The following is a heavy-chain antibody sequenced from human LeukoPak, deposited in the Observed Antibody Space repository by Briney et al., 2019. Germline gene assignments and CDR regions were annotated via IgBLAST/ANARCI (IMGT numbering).Heavy chain of an antibody. Sequence: SVKVACKASGDTFSSYAISWVRQAPGQGLEWMGGIIPIFGTANYAQKFQGRVTITADESTSTAYMELSSLRSEDTAVYYCARGEAYYYDSSGLFPQIQFDYWGQGTLVTVSS. V-gene: IGHV1-69*01. J-gene: IGHJ4*02. D-gene: IGHD3-22*01. CDR3: ARGEAYYYDSSGLFPQIQFDY. CDR2: IIPIFGTA. CDR1: GDTFSSYA.